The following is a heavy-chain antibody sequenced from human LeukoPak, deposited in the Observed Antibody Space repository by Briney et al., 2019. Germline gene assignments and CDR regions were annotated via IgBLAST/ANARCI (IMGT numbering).Heavy chain of an antibody. V-gene: IGHV4-34*01. CDR1: GGAFSGYY. D-gene: IGHD6-13*01. Sequence: SETPSPTCAGYGGAFSGYYWGWIRQPPGEGVGGIGGINHSGSTNYNPSLKSRVTISVDTSKNQFSLKLSSVTAADTAVYYCARDTKYSSSWYGFDPWGQGTLVTVSS. CDR3: ARDTKYSSSWYGFDP. J-gene: IGHJ5*02. CDR2: INHSGST.